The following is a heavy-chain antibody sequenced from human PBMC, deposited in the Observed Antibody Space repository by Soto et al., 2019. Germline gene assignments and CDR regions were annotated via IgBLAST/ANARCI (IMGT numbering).Heavy chain of an antibody. D-gene: IGHD2-8*02. J-gene: IGHJ4*02. CDR1: GFTFKHYA. V-gene: IGHV3-23*01. Sequence: GGSLRLSCAASGFTFKHYAMSWVRQAPGKGLEWVSAISDSGGDTYYADSVKGRFTISRDNSANTLYLQMNGLRAKAMAIYYSAKDKSFTYYCTGSNCYSDYWGQGTLVTVSS. CDR3: AKDKSFTYYCTGSNCYSDY. CDR2: ISDSGGDT.